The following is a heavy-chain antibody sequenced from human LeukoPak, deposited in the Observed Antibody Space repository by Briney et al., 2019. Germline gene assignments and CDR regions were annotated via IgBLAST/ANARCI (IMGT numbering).Heavy chain of an antibody. Sequence: GGSLRLSCAASGFTFSSYSMNWVRQAPGKGLEWVSSISSSSSYIYYADSVKGRFTISRDNAKNSLYLQINSLRAEDTAVYYCARGRITMVRGVITIPGMDVWGQGTTVTVSS. CDR3: ARGRITMVRGVITIPGMDV. J-gene: IGHJ6*02. V-gene: IGHV3-21*01. CDR1: GFTFSSYS. CDR2: ISSSSSYI. D-gene: IGHD3-10*01.